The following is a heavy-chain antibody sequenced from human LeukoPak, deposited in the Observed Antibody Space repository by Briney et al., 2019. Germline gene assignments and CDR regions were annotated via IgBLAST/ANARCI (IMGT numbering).Heavy chain of an antibody. CDR3: ARGQTVDYGMDV. D-gene: IGHD1-14*01. Sequence: GGSLRLSCAASGFTFSSYSMNWVRQAPGKGLEWVSSISSSSSYIYYADSVKGRFTISRDNAKNSLYLQMNSLRAEDTAVYYCARGQTVDYGMDVWGQGTLVTVSS. V-gene: IGHV3-21*01. CDR1: GFTFSSYS. J-gene: IGHJ6*02. CDR2: ISSSSSYI.